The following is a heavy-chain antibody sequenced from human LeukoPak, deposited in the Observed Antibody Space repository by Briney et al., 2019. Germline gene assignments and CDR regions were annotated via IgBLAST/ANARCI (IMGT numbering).Heavy chain of an antibody. J-gene: IGHJ6*02. D-gene: IGHD1-26*01. Sequence: SVKVSCKASGGTFSSYAISWVRQAPGQGLEWMGRIIPILGIANYAQKFQGRVTITADKSTSTAYMELSSLRSEDTAVYYCASPGRGYSGYYGMDVWGQGTTVTVSS. CDR2: IIPILGIA. V-gene: IGHV1-69*04. CDR3: ASPGRGYSGYYGMDV. CDR1: GGTFSSYA.